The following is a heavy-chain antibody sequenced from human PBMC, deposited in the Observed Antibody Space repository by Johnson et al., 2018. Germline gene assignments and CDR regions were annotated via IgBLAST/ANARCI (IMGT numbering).Heavy chain of an antibody. CDR2: ISWNSGSI. CDR3: AKVLSKYYSSVYYYGLGAFDI. D-gene: IGHD3-22*01. V-gene: IGHV3-9*01. J-gene: IGHJ3*02. CDR1: GFTFSSYS. Sequence: VQLVESGGGLVKPGGSLRLSCAASGFTFSSYSMNWVRQAPGKGLEWVSGISWNSGSIGYADSVKGRFTIYRDNAKNSLYLQMNSLRAEDTALYYCAKVLSKYYSSVYYYGLGAFDIWGQGTMVTVSS.